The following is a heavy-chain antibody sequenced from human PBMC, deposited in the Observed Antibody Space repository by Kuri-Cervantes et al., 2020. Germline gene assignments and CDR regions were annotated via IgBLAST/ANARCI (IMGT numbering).Heavy chain of an antibody. J-gene: IGHJ4*02. D-gene: IGHD1-7*01. CDR2: IYYSGST. CDR3: ARGGRGTKFDY. V-gene: IGHV4-39*07. Sequence: SETLSLTCTVSGGSISSSNYYWGWIRQPPGKGLEWIGNIYYSGSTNYNPSLKSRVTISVDKSKNQFSLKLSSVTAADTAVYYCARGGRGTKFDYWGQGTLVTVSS. CDR1: GGSISSSNYY.